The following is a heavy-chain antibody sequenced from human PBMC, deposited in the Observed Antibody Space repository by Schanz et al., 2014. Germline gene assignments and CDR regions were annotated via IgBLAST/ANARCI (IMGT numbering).Heavy chain of an antibody. J-gene: IGHJ4*02. CDR1: GFTFRGYA. CDR3: AKSLESCPGGRCSRGYFDY. V-gene: IGHV3-23*01. Sequence: EVQLLESGGGLVQPGGSLRLSCAASGFTFRGYAMSWVRQAPGRGLEWVSIISGSGGNTYYADAVRGRFTISRDNSKTTVYLQMSSLMAEGTAVYYCAKSLESCPGGRCSRGYFDYWGQGTLVAVSS. CDR2: ISGSGGNT. D-gene: IGHD2-8*02.